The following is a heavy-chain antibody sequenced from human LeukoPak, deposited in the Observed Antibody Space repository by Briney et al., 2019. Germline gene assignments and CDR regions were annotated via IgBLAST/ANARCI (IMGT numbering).Heavy chain of an antibody. CDR3: ASRRGYSSGWYWSY. V-gene: IGHV4-34*01. Sequence: SETLSLTCAVYGGSFSGYYWSWIRQPPGKGLEWIGEINHSGSTNYNPSLKSRVTISVDTSKNQFSLKLSSVTAADTAVYYCASRRGYSSGWYWSYWGQGTLVTVSS. CDR1: GGSFSGYY. CDR2: INHSGST. D-gene: IGHD6-19*01. J-gene: IGHJ4*02.